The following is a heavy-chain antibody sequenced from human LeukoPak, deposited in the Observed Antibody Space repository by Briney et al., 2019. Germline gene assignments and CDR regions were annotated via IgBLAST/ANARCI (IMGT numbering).Heavy chain of an antibody. CDR1: GGSISSGSYY. Sequence: SQTLSLTCTVSGGSISSGSYYWSWVRQPAGTGLEWIGRIYTSGSTNYNPSLKSRVTISVDTSKNQFSLKLSSVTAADTAVYYCARGGYYYDSRGGTFDIWGQGTMVTVSS. D-gene: IGHD3-22*01. CDR2: IYTSGST. J-gene: IGHJ3*02. CDR3: ARGGYYYDSRGGTFDI. V-gene: IGHV4-61*02.